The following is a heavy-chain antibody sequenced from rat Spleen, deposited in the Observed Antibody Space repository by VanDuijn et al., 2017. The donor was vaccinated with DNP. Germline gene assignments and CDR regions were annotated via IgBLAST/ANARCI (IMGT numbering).Heavy chain of an antibody. D-gene: IGHD1-2*01. CDR2: IWTGGSS. V-gene: IGHV2-43*01. J-gene: IGHJ2*01. CDR1: GFSLTSYH. CDR3: VREGSSHGDF. Sequence: QVRLKESGPGLLQPSQTLSLTCTVSGFSLTSYHVSWVRQPPGKSLEWVGVIWTGGSSAYNSFFKSRLSISRDTSKNQVFLKMNSLQTEDTATHYCVREGSSHGDFWGQGVMVTVSS.